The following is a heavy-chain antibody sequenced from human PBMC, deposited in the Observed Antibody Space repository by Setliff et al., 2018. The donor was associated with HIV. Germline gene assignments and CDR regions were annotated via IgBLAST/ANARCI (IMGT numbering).Heavy chain of an antibody. CDR2: FYYTGST. Sequence: SETLSLTCTVSAASIRSHYWSWIRQSPGKGLEWVGNFYYTGSTDYNPSFKSRVTISLDKSNNQISLNLSSATAADTAVYYCARHTVFVRYFDHWGQGMLVTVSS. CDR3: ARHTVFVRYFDH. CDR1: AASIRSHY. J-gene: IGHJ4*02. D-gene: IGHD2-2*02. V-gene: IGHV4-59*11.